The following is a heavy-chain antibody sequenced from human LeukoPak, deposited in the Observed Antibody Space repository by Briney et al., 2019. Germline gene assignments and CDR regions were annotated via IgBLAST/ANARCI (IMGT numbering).Heavy chain of an antibody. Sequence: QSGGSLRLSCAASGFTFSSYGMHWVRQAPGKGLEWVAVISYDGSNKYYADSVKGRFTISRDNSKNTLYLQMNSLRAEDTAVYYCAKDAYCSGGSCYSDYWGQGTLVTVSS. D-gene: IGHD2-15*01. CDR1: GFTFSSYG. J-gene: IGHJ4*02. CDR3: AKDAYCSGGSCYSDY. CDR2: ISYDGSNK. V-gene: IGHV3-30*18.